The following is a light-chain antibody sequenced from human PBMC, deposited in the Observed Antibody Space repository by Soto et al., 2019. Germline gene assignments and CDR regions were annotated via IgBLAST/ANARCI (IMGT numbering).Light chain of an antibody. V-gene: IGLV2-14*01. CDR1: SSDVGGYNY. Sequence: SALTQPASVSGSPGQSITISCTGTSSDVGGYNYVSWYQQHPGKAPKLMIYDVSNRPSGVSNRFSGSKSGNTASLTISGLQAEDEADYYCSSYTSSSTLSVVFGGGTKLTVL. J-gene: IGLJ2*01. CDR2: DVS. CDR3: SSYTSSSTLSVV.